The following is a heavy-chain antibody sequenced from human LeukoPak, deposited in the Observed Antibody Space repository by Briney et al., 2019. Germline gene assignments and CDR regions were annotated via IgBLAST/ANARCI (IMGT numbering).Heavy chain of an antibody. Sequence: KPSETLSLTCTVSGGSISSYYWSWIRQTPGKGLEWIGYIYYSGSTNYNPPLKSRVTISVDTSKNQFSLKLSSVTAADTAVYYCARDRRIAARRGRSGWFDPWGQGTLVTVSS. CDR3: ARDRRIAARRGRSGWFDP. J-gene: IGHJ5*02. V-gene: IGHV4-59*01. CDR1: GGSISSYY. CDR2: IYYSGST. D-gene: IGHD6-6*01.